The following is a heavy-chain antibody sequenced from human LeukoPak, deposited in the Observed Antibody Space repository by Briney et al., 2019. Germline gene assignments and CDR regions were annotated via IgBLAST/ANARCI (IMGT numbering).Heavy chain of an antibody. CDR2: IYTSGST. Sequence: SQILSLTCTVSGGSISSGSYYWSWIRQPAGKGLEWIGRIYTSGSTNYNPSLKSRVTISVDTSKNQFSLKLSSVTAADTAVYYCARGRKTAVFSFVDHWGQGTLVTVSS. CDR3: ARGRKTAVFSFVDH. CDR1: GGSISSGSYY. J-gene: IGHJ4*02. V-gene: IGHV4-61*02. D-gene: IGHD3-10*01.